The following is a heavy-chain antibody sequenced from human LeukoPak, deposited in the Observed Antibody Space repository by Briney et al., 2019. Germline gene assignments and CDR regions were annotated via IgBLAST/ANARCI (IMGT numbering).Heavy chain of an antibody. J-gene: IGHJ5*02. CDR2: IIPIFGTA. Sequence: GASVKVSCKASGGTFSSYAISWVRQAPGQGLEWMGGIIPIFGTANYAQKFQGRVTITADESTSTAYMELSSLRSEDTAVYYCARDGGWLGYCSSTSCYENWFDPWGQGTLVTVSS. CDR1: GGTFSSYA. D-gene: IGHD2-2*01. V-gene: IGHV1-69*13. CDR3: ARDGGWLGYCSSTSCYENWFDP.